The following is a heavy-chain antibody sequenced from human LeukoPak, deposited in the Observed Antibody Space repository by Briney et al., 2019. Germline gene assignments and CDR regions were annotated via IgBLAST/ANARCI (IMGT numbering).Heavy chain of an antibody. V-gene: IGHV1-69*06. CDR1: GGTFSSYA. CDR2: IIPIFGTA. J-gene: IGHJ6*03. D-gene: IGHD6-19*01. CDR3: ARAARGVAGTIGYYYYYMDV. Sequence: EASVKVSCKASGGTFSSYAISWVRQAPGQGLEWMGGIIPIFGTANYAQKFQGRVTITADKSTSTAYMELSSLRSEDTAVYYCARAARGVAGTIGYYYYYMDVWGKGTTVTISS.